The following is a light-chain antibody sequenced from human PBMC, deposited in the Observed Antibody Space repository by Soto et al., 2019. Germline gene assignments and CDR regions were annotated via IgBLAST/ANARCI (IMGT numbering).Light chain of an antibody. CDR1: RSNIESNT. J-gene: IGLJ3*02. CDR3: ASCEASRNGWM. V-gene: IGLV1-44*01. CDR2: SNN. Sequence: QSVLTQPPSASGTPGQRVAISCSGSRSNIESNTVNWYQQLPGAAPKLLIFSNNQRPSGFTDRFSGSKSGTSASLAISGLQSEEEADYFCASCEASRNGWMFGGGTQLTV.